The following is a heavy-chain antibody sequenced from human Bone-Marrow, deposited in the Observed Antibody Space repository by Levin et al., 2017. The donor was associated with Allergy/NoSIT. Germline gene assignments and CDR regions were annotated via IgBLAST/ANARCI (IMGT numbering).Heavy chain of an antibody. V-gene: IGHV5-51*01. J-gene: IGHJ4*02. D-gene: IGHD5-24*01. CDR2: IYPDDSDT. CDR3: ARRRRLGGLSSMAFDY. CDR1: VDSFSTYW. Sequence: KVSCRGSVDSFSTYWIAWVRHMPGKGLEWMGIIYPDDSDTRYSPSFQGQVTISADKSISTAYLQWNSLKSSDSAIYYCARRRRLGGLSSMAFDYWGQGTQVTVSS.